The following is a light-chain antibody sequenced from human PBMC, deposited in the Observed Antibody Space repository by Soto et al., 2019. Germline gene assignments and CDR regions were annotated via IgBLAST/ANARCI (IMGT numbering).Light chain of an antibody. J-gene: IGLJ3*02. CDR3: GTWDFSLSAGV. CDR1: SYNIGNNY. V-gene: IGLV1-51*01. CDR2: DNN. Sequence: QSVLTQPPSVSAAPGQKVTISCSGSSYNIGNNYVSWYQQLPGTASKLLIYDNNKRPSGIPDRFSGSKSGTSATLGITGLQTGDEADYYCGTWDFSLSAGVFGGGTKLTVL.